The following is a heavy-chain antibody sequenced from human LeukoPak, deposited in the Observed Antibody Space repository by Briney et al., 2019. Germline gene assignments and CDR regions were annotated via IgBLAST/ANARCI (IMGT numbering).Heavy chain of an antibody. CDR3: ARVPSYSSSRYYYYGMDV. CDR1: GGSISSGGYY. V-gene: IGHV4-31*03. CDR2: IYYSGST. J-gene: IGHJ6*02. Sequence: SQTLSLTCTVSGGSISSGGYYWSWIRQHPGKGLEWIGYIYYSGSTYYNPSLKSRVTISVDTSKNQFSLKLSSVTAADTAVYNCARVPSYSSSRYYYYGMDVWGQGTTVTVSS. D-gene: IGHD2-21*01.